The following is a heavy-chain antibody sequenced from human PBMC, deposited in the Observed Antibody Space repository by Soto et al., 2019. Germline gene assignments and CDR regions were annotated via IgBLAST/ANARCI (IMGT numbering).Heavy chain of an antibody. CDR3: ARDMEYYDFWSGYRNYYYYGMDV. J-gene: IGHJ6*02. CDR1: GYTFTSYG. D-gene: IGHD3-3*01. V-gene: IGHV1-18*01. Sequence: QVQLVQSGAEVKKPGASVKVSCKASGYTFTSYGIIWVRQAPGQGLEWMGWISAYNGNTNYAQKLQGRVTMTTDTSTSTAYMELRSLRSDDTAVYYCARDMEYYDFWSGYRNYYYYGMDVWGQGTTVTVSS. CDR2: ISAYNGNT.